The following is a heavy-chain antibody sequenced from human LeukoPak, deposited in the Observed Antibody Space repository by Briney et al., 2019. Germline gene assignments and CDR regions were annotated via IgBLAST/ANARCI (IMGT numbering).Heavy chain of an antibody. CDR3: ARASPSNYDPVDAFDI. V-gene: IGHV3-21*01. D-gene: IGHD4-11*01. CDR2: ISSGSTYM. CDR1: GFTFSSYS. Sequence: PGGSLRLSCAASGFTFSSYSMNWVRQAPGKGLEWVSSISSGSTYMYYADSVKGRFTISRDNAKNSLYLQMNSLRAEDTAVYYCARASPSNYDPVDAFDIWGQGTMVTVSS. J-gene: IGHJ3*02.